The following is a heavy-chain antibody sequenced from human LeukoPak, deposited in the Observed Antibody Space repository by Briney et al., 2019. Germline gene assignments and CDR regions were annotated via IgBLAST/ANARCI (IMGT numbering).Heavy chain of an antibody. Sequence: GGSLRLSCAASGFTFSGYGMNWVRQAPGKGLEWVSSILRSGGGTYYAESVKGRFTIPRDNAKNSLYLQMNSLRAEDTAVYYCARDLVAPTPGVMDWGQGTLVTVS. J-gene: IGHJ4*02. D-gene: IGHD2-15*01. V-gene: IGHV3-21*01. CDR1: GFTFSGYG. CDR3: ARDLVAPTPGVMD. CDR2: ILRSGGGT.